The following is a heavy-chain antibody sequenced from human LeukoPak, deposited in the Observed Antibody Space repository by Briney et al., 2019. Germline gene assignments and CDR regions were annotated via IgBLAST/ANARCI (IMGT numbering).Heavy chain of an antibody. D-gene: IGHD4-17*01. CDR2: IKGDGSST. CDR1: GFTFSTHW. J-gene: IGHJ4*02. CDR3: ARASTTVPNLLDH. V-gene: IGHV3-74*01. Sequence: PGGSLRLSCAASGFTFSTHWMHWVRQAPGKGLVWVARIKGDGSSTIYADSVKGRLTISRDNSKNTLYLQTSSLRAGDTAVYYCARASTTVPNLLDHWGRGTLVTVSS.